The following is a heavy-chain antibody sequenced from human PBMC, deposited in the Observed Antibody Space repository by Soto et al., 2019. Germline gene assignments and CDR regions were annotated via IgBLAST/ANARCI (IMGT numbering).Heavy chain of an antibody. CDR3: ARDLRVGHDFDY. D-gene: IGHD3-16*01. V-gene: IGHV3-33*01. J-gene: IGHJ4*02. Sequence: QVLLGDSGGGVVQPGGSLRLSCVASGFPFSDFGMHWVRQAPGKGLEWVAVIGHDGKNQYYADSLKGRFATSRDNSKNTLYLQMNSLRSEDTAVYYCARDLRVGHDFDYWGQGTLVTVSS. CDR2: IGHDGKNQ. CDR1: GFPFSDFG.